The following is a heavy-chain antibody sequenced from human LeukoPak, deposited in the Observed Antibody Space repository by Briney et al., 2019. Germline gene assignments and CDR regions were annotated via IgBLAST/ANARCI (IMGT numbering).Heavy chain of an antibody. Sequence: GGSLRLSCAASGFTFSSYGMHWVRQAPGKGLEWVAFIRYVGSNKYYADSVKGRFTISRDNSKNTLYLQMNSLRAEDTAVYYCAKEGMFGEKHYYYYMDVWGKGTTVTISS. CDR2: IRYVGSNK. CDR1: GFTFSSYG. D-gene: IGHD3-10*02. J-gene: IGHJ6*03. V-gene: IGHV3-30*02. CDR3: AKEGMFGEKHYYYYMDV.